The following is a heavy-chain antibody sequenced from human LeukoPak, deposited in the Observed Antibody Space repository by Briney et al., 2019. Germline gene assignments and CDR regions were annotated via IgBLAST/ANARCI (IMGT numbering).Heavy chain of an antibody. D-gene: IGHD3-10*01. CDR1: GFTFSSFG. J-gene: IGHJ4*02. CDR2: IWYNGRNE. Sequence: GGSLILSCAASGFTFSSFGMHWVRQAPGKGLEWVAIIWYNGRNETYADSVKGRFTISRDNSKNTLYLYMNSLRAEDTAVYYCARESRGELFAPPDYWGQGTLVTVSS. CDR3: ARESRGELFAPPDY. V-gene: IGHV3-33*01.